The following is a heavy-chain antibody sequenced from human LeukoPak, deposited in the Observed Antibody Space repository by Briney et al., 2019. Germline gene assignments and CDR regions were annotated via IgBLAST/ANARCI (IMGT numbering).Heavy chain of an antibody. D-gene: IGHD3-10*01. J-gene: IGHJ4*02. CDR3: AKDGVIMTGTFDY. CDR1: GFTLSSYG. V-gene: IGHV3-23*01. CDR2: LSGSGGST. Sequence: GGSLRLSCAASGFTLSSYGMSWVRQAPGKGLEWVSGLSGSGGSTYYADSVRGRLTISRDNSKNTLYLQIYRLRADDTAVYYCAKDGVIMTGTFDYWGQGTLVTVSS.